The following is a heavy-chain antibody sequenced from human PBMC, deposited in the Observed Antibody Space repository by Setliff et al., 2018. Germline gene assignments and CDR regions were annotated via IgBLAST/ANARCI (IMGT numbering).Heavy chain of an antibody. CDR3: AKEAMNYYYYMDV. D-gene: IGHD2-2*01. CDR1: GFTFSNYG. Sequence: PGGSLRLSCAASGFTFSNYGMHWVRQAPGKGLEWVAVIWYDGSNKYYADSVEGRFTISRDNSKNTLYLQMNSLRAEDMAVYYCAKEAMNYYYYMDVWGKGTTVTVSS. CDR2: IWYDGSNK. J-gene: IGHJ6*03. V-gene: IGHV3-33*06.